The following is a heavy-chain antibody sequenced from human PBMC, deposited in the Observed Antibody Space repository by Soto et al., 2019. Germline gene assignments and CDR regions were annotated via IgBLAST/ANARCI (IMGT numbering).Heavy chain of an antibody. CDR1: GFTFSSYA. V-gene: IGHV3-30-3*01. CDR3: ARDRDVDYNWFDP. CDR2: ISYDGRNK. D-gene: IGHD4-17*01. Sequence: QVQLVESGGGVVQPGRSLRLSCAASGFTFSSYAMHWVRQAPGKGLEWVAVISYDGRNKYYADSLKGRFTISRDNSKNTLYLQMNSLRAEDTAVYYCARDRDVDYNWFDPWGQGTLVTVSS. J-gene: IGHJ5*02.